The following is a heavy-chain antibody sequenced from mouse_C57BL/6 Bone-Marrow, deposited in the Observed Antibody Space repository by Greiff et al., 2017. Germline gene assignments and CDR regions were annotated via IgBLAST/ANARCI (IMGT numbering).Heavy chain of an antibody. V-gene: IGHV1-55*01. CDR2: IYPGSGST. J-gene: IGHJ3*01. D-gene: IGHD2-4*01. CDR1: GYTFTSYW. CDR3: ARLKGYDYAWFAY. Sequence: QVQLQQPGAELVKPGASVKMSCKASGYTFTSYWITWVKQRPGQGLEWIGDIYPGSGSTNYNEKFKSKATLTVDTSSSTAYMQLSSLTSEDSAVYYCARLKGYDYAWFAYWGQGTLVTVSA.